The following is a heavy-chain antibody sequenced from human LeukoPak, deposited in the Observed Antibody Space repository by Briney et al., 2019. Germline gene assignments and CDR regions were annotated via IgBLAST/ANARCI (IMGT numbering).Heavy chain of an antibody. V-gene: IGHV4-31*03. CDR2: IYYSGST. D-gene: IGHD3-22*01. Sequence: SETLSLTCTVSGGSISSGGYHWSWIRQHPGKGLEWIGYIYYSGSTYYNPSLKSRVTISVDTSKNQFSLRVSSVTAADTAVYYCGILPARDTYYYDSSGYYQPGVSWGQGTLVTVSS. CDR3: GILPARDTYYYDSSGYYQPGVS. CDR1: GGSISSGGYH. J-gene: IGHJ5*02.